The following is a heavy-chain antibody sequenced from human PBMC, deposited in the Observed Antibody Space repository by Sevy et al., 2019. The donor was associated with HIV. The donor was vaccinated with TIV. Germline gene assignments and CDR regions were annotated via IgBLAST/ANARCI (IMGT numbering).Heavy chain of an antibody. CDR3: AIDSPLYPSTFSGSYV. CDR2: INQDGSAK. V-gene: IGHV3-7*01. Sequence: GGSLRLSCAASGFNFNDYWMNWVRQAPGKGLEWVANINQDGSAKYYVDSAKGRFTISRDNAKNSLYLQMISLRADDTAVDYCAIDSPLYPSTFSGSYVWGQGTLVTVSS. J-gene: IGHJ4*02. D-gene: IGHD6-6*01. CDR1: GFNFNDYW.